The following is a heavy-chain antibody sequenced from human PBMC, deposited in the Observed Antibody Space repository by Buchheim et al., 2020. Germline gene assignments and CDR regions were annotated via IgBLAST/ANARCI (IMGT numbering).Heavy chain of an antibody. CDR2: TSYDGSNK. V-gene: IGHV3-30*18. J-gene: IGHJ4*02. CDR3: AKVDSSGYYHDS. Sequence: QVQLVESGGGVVQPGRSLRLSCAASGFTFSSYGMHWVRQPPGKGLEWVAVTSYDGSNKYYADSVKGRFTVSRDISRNTLYLHMNSLGPEDTAVYCCAKVDSSGYYHDSWGQGTL. CDR1: GFTFSSYG. D-gene: IGHD3-22*01.